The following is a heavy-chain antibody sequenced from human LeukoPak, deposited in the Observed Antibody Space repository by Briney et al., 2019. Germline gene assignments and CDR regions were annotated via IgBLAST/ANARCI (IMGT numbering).Heavy chain of an antibody. CDR2: IYTSGST. V-gene: IGHV4-4*09. CDR3: ARSLSGYYDY. Sequence: SETLSLTCTVSGGSISSYYWSWIRQPPGKGLEWIGYIYTSGSTNYTPSLKSRVTISVDTSKNQFSLKLSSVTAADTAVYYCARSLSGYYDYWGRGTLVTVSS. J-gene: IGHJ4*02. CDR1: GGSISSYY. D-gene: IGHD3-22*01.